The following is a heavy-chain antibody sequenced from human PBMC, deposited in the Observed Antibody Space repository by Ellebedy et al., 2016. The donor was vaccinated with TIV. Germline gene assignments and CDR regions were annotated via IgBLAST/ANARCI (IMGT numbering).Heavy chain of an antibody. Sequence: SETLSLTCSVSGGSISRYYWAWIRQPPGQGLAWIGYFYYTGSTDYSPSLTSRVTIAVDRSRNQISLKLSSVTAADTAMYYCARDSKNGWAFDIWGQGTMVTVSS. V-gene: IGHV4-59*01. CDR1: GGSISRYY. J-gene: IGHJ3*02. CDR2: FYYTGST. CDR3: ARDSKNGWAFDI. D-gene: IGHD1-1*01.